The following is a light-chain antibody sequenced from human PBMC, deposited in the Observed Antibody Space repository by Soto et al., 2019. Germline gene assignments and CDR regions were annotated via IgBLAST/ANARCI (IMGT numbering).Light chain of an antibody. CDR2: GAS. J-gene: IGKJ1*01. CDR3: QHFGTSAT. Sequence: PGERATLSCRASQSVSSTFLAWYQQRPGQAPRLLIYGASSRATGIPDRFSGSGSGTDFTLTITRLEPEDFALYYCQHFGTSATFGQGSKVDIK. V-gene: IGKV3-20*01. CDR1: QSVSSTF.